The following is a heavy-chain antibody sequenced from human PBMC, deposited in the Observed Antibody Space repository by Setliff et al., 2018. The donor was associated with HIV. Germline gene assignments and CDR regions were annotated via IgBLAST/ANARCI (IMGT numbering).Heavy chain of an antibody. J-gene: IGHJ4*01. CDR1: GGSVNNDIYF. D-gene: IGHD6-6*01. CDR3: ARSSRSSPFWFDY. V-gene: IGHV4-31*03. Sequence: SETLSLTCTVSGGSVNNDIYFWTWIRQRPGKGLEWIGYIYYSGSTHSNPSLKSRLTISVDTSSNQFSLKLNSDTAADTAIYYCARSSRSSPFWFDYWGLGTLVTVSS. CDR2: IYYSGST.